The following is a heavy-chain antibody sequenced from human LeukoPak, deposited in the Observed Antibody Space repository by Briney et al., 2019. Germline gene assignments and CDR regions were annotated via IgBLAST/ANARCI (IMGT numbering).Heavy chain of an antibody. CDR3: AKGSIFMITFGGAHGFDY. CDR2: ISRSGDT. D-gene: IGHD3-16*01. J-gene: IGHJ4*02. CDR1: GFTFNNYA. V-gene: IGHV3-23*01. Sequence: GGSLRLSCAASGFTFNNYAMSWVRQAPGKGLEWVSGISRSGDTYYADSVKGRFTISRDNSKNTLYLQMNSLRAEDTAVYYCAKGSIFMITFGGAHGFDYWGQGTLVTVSS.